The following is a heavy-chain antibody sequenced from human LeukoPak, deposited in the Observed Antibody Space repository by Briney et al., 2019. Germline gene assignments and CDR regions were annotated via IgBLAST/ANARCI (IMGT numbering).Heavy chain of an antibody. CDR3: ARFSHLRFLEWLIDFDY. J-gene: IGHJ4*02. CDR1: GYTFTSYG. D-gene: IGHD3-3*01. CDR2: ISAYNGNT. V-gene: IGHV1-18*01. Sequence: GESLKISCKGSGYTFTSYGISWVRQAPGQGLEWMGWISAYNGNTNYAQKLQGRVTMTTDTSTSTAYMELRSLRSDDTAVYYCARFSHLRFLEWLIDFDYWGQGTLVTVSS.